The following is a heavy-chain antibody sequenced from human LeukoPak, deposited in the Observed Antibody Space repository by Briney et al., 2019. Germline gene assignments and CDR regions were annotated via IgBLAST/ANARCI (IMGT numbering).Heavy chain of an antibody. J-gene: IGHJ5*02. V-gene: IGHV4-34*01. CDR3: ARDTGSSSWEENNWFDP. Sequence: NPSETLSLTCAVYGGSFSGYYWSWIRQPPGKGLEWIGYIYHSGSTYYNPSLKSRVTISVDRSKNQFSLKLSSVTAADTAVYYCARDTGSSSWEENNWFDPWGQGTLVTVSS. CDR2: IYHSGST. CDR1: GGSFSGYY. D-gene: IGHD6-13*01.